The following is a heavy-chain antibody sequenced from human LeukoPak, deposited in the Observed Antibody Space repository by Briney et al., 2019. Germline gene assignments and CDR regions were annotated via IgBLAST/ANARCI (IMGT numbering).Heavy chain of an antibody. D-gene: IGHD5-24*01. CDR1: GGSFSGYY. J-gene: IGHJ4*02. CDR3: ARDRLRDGYNYIDY. CDR2: INHSGST. Sequence: SETLSLTCAVYGGSFSGYYWSWIRQPPGKGLEWTGEINHSGSTNYNPSLKSRVTISVDTSKNQFSLKLSSVTAADTAVYYCARDRLRDGYNYIDYWGQGTLVTVSS. V-gene: IGHV4-34*01.